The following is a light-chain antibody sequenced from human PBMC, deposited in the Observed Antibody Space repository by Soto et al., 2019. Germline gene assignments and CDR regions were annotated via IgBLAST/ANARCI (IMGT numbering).Light chain of an antibody. Sequence: DIHMTQSLSTLSASVGDRVTITCRASQSINNWLAWYQHKPGKVPNLLIYDASSLESGVPSRFSGSVSGTEFTLTISNLQPDDFATYYCQQYDSYPYTFGQGTRLEIK. CDR2: DAS. CDR1: QSINNW. V-gene: IGKV1-5*01. J-gene: IGKJ5*01. CDR3: QQYDSYPYT.